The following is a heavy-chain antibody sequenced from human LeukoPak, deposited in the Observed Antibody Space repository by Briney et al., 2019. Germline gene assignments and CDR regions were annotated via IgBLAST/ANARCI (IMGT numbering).Heavy chain of an antibody. Sequence: GGSLRLSCAASGFTFSSYTMSWVRQPPGKGLEWVTAISGSGASTYYADSVKGRFTISRDNSKHTLYLQMNSLRAEDTAVYYCAKDLEQWLVDWGQGTLVTVSS. CDR2: ISGSGAST. V-gene: IGHV3-23*01. D-gene: IGHD6-19*01. CDR1: GFTFSSYT. CDR3: AKDLEQWLVD. J-gene: IGHJ4*02.